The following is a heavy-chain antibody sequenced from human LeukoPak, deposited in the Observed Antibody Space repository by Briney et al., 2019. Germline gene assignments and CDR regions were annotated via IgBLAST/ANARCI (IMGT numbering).Heavy chain of an antibody. J-gene: IGHJ4*02. CDR2: IKQDGSER. CDR1: GFSISDHY. D-gene: IGHD1-14*01. Sequence: GGSLRLSCVASGFSISDHYMDWVRQAPGKGLEWVANIKQDGSERYYVDSVKGRFTISRDNAKNSLYLQMNSLRAEDTAVYYCARGGYNLYWGQGTLVTVSS. CDR3: ARGGYNLY. V-gene: IGHV3-7*01.